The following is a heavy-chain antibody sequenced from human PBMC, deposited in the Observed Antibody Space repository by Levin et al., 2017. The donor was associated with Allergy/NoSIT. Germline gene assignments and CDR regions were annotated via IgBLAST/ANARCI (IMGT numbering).Heavy chain of an antibody. V-gene: IGHV3-7*01. CDR2: IKQDGSEK. J-gene: IGHJ4*02. CDR3: ARDHPSRNTVIDY. CDR1: GFTFSSYW. D-gene: IGHD4-11*01. Sequence: GESLKISCAASGFTFSSYWMSWVRQAPGKGLEWVANIKQDGSEKYYVDSVKGRFTISRDNAKNSLYLQMNSLRAEDTAVYYCARDHPSRNTVIDYWGQGTLVTVSS.